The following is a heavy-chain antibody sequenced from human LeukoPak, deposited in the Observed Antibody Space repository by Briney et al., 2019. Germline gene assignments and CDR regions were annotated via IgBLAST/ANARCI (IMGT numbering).Heavy chain of an antibody. CDR1: GDSISSSNCY. CDR2: IYFSGGT. Sequence: SETLSLTCTVSGDSISSSNCYWGWIRQPPGRGLEWLGSIYFSGGTYFNASLRIRVTISVDTAKNQFSLKLSSVTAADTAVYYCARGRKVVRGVIFDCWGQGTLVTVSS. CDR3: ARGRKVVRGVIFDC. D-gene: IGHD3-10*01. J-gene: IGHJ4*02. V-gene: IGHV4-39*01.